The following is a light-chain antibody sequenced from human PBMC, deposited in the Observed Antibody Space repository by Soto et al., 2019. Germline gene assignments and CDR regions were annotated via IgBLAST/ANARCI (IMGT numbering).Light chain of an antibody. CDR2: DAS. V-gene: IGKV1-5*01. CDR3: QQYNSFWT. CDR1: QSISSW. Sequence: DIQMTQSPSTLSASVGDRVTITCRASQSISSWLAWYQQKPGKAPKLLIYDASSLESGVPSRFSGCGSGTEFTLAISSLQPDDFATYYCQQYNSFWTFRQGTKVEIK. J-gene: IGKJ1*01.